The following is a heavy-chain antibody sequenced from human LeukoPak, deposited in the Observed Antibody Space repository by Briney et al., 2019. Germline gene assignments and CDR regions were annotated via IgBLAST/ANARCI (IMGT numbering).Heavy chain of an antibody. D-gene: IGHD3-16*02. CDR2: IYYSGST. CDR1: GGSISSYY. CDR3: ASDGDAIYDYVWGSNRYTGAFDI. Sequence: SETLSLTCTVSGGSISSYYWSWIRQPPGKGLEWIGYIYYSGSTNYNPSLKSRVTISVDTSKNQFSLKLSSVTAADTAVYCCASDGDAIYDYVWGSNRYTGAFDICGQGTMVTVSS. V-gene: IGHV4-59*01. J-gene: IGHJ3*02.